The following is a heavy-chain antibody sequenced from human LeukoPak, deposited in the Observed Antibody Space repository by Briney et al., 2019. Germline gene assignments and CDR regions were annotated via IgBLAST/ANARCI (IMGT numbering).Heavy chain of an antibody. CDR3: AREYYSGNYYVFDY. D-gene: IGHD1-26*01. Sequence: GGSLRLSCAASGFTFTDYAIHWVRQAPGKGLEWVAVISYDGDHKYYPDSVKGRFTISKDNSKNTVYLQMNSLRVEDTAVYFCAREYYSGNYYVFDYWGQGTLVTVSS. J-gene: IGHJ4*02. CDR2: ISYDGDHK. V-gene: IGHV3-30-3*01. CDR1: GFTFTDYA.